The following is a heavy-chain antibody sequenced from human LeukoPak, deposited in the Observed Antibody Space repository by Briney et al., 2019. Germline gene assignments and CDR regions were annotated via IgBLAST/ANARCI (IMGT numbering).Heavy chain of an antibody. CDR3: AKNGGHNQEH. Sequence: SETLSLTCSVSDGSISNYFWSWIRQPPGKGLEWIGYIYYSGSTNYNPSLKSRLTISVDTSKNQFSLNLSSLTAADTAVYFCAKNGGHNQEHWGQGTLVTVSS. CDR1: DGSISNYF. CDR2: IYYSGST. J-gene: IGHJ4*02. D-gene: IGHD1-1*01. V-gene: IGHV4-59*12.